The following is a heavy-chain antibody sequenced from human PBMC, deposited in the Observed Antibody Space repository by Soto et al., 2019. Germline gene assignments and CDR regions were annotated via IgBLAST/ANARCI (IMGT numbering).Heavy chain of an antibody. CDR2: ISYSGST. CDR3: ARVRYRTNWNWFDP. J-gene: IGHJ5*02. V-gene: IGHV4-39*01. D-gene: IGHD1-1*01. Sequence: PSGSLSLTCTVCSGSIRSSSHYWAWISQPPGKGLEWIGSISYSGSTYYNPSLKSRVTISVDTSKNQFSLKLSSVTAADTALYYCARVRYRTNWNWFDPWGQGTLVTVSS. CDR1: SGSIRSSSHY.